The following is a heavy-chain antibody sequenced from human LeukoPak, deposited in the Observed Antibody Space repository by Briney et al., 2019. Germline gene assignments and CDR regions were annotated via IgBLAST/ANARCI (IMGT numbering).Heavy chain of an antibody. V-gene: IGHV1-8*01. CDR1: GYTFTSYD. D-gene: IGHD3-22*01. Sequence: ASVAVSCKASGYTFTSYDINWVRQAPGQGLEWMGWMNPNSGNTGYAQRFQGRVTMTRDTSISTAYMELSSLRSEDTAVYYCARGRSFYDSSGYYPCLDYWGQGTLVTVSS. CDR3: ARGRSFYDSSGYYPCLDY. CDR2: MNPNSGNT. J-gene: IGHJ4*02.